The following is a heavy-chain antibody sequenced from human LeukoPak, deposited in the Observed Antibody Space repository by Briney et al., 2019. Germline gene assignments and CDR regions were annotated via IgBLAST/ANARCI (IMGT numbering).Heavy chain of an antibody. CDR2: ISGSGGST. CDR1: GFTFSSYA. D-gene: IGHD3-3*01. Sequence: GGSLRLSCAASGFTFSSYAMSWVRQAPGKGLEWVSAISGSGGSTYYADSVKGRFTISRDNSKNTLYLQMNSLRAEDTAVYYCAKGAYYDFWSGYYPIDYWGQGTLVTVSS. V-gene: IGHV3-23*01. J-gene: IGHJ4*02. CDR3: AKGAYYDFWSGYYPIDY.